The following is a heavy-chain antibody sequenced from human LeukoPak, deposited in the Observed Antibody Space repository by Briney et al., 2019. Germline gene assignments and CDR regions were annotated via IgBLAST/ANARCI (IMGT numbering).Heavy chain of an antibody. CDR3: ARGGSYFGAFDI. CDR1: GGTFSSYA. V-gene: IGHV1-69*13. J-gene: IGHJ3*02. CDR2: IIPIFGTA. Sequence: SVKVSCKASGGTFSSYAISWVRQAPGQGLEWMGGIIPIFGTANYAQKFQGGVTITADESTSTAYMELSSLRSEDTAVYYCARGGSYFGAFDIWGQGTMVTVSS. D-gene: IGHD1-26*01.